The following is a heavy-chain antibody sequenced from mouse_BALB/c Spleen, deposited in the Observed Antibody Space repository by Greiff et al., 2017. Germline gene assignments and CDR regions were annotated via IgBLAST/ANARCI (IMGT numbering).Heavy chain of an antibody. CDR2: ISSGSSTI. CDR1: GFTFSSFG. CDR3: AITTVVDLDY. V-gene: IGHV5-17*02. Sequence: EVHLVESGGGLVQPGGSRKLSCAASGFTFSSFGMHWVRQAPEKGLEWVAYISSGSSTIYYADTVKGRFTISRDNPKNTLFLQMTSLRSEDTAMYYCAITTVVDLDYWGQGTTLTVSS. D-gene: IGHD1-1*01. J-gene: IGHJ2*01.